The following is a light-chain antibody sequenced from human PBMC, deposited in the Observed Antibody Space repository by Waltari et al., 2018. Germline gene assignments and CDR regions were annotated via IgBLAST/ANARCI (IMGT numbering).Light chain of an antibody. CDR2: DVI. CDR3: SSYTSTSTRYL. Sequence: CTGTSSDVGGHNYVSWYQQHPGKAPRLMLYDVITRPSGVSTRFSGSKSGNTASLTISGLQAEDEADYYCSSYTSTSTRYLFGTGTKVTVL. J-gene: IGLJ1*01. V-gene: IGLV2-14*03. CDR1: SSDVGGHNY.